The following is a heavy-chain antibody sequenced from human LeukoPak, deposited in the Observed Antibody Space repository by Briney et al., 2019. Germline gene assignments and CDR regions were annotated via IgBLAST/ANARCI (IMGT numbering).Heavy chain of an antibody. Sequence: GGSLRLSCAASGFTVSSNYMSWVRQAPGKGLEWVSVIYSGGSTSYADSVKGRFTISRDNSKNTLYLQMNSLRAEDTAVYYCARESSSSSFDYWGQGTLVTVSS. CDR3: ARESSSSSFDY. CDR2: IYSGGST. CDR1: GFTVSSNY. D-gene: IGHD6-13*01. V-gene: IGHV3-66*02. J-gene: IGHJ4*02.